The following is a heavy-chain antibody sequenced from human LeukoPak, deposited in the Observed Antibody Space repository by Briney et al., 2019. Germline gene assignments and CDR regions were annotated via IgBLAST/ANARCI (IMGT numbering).Heavy chain of an antibody. CDR1: GFTFSTYG. J-gene: IGHJ4*02. D-gene: IGHD6-6*01. Sequence: GGSLRLSCVASGFTFSTYGMHWVRQAPGKGLEWVAYIRYDGSGEYLDSVKGRFTISRDNSKNTLYLQMTSLKPEDTAVYYCANLARPLDYWGQGALVTVSS. CDR2: IRYDGSGE. V-gene: IGHV3-30*02. CDR3: ANLARPLDY.